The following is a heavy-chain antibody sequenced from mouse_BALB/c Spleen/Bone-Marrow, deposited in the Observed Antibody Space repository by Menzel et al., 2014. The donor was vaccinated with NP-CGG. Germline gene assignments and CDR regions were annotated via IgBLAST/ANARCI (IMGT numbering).Heavy chain of an antibody. Sequence: EVKLMESGPELVKPGASVKMSCKASGYTFTSYVMHWVKQKPGQGLEWIGYINPYNDGTRYNEKFKGKATLTSDKSSSTAYMELSSLTSEDSAVYYCARSGGYDGFAYRGQGTLVTVSA. CDR2: INPYNDGT. D-gene: IGHD2-14*01. V-gene: IGHV1-14*01. CDR3: ARSGGYDGFAY. J-gene: IGHJ3*01. CDR1: GYTFTSYV.